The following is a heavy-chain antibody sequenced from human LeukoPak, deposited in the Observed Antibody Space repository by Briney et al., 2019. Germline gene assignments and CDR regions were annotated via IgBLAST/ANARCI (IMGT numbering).Heavy chain of an antibody. V-gene: IGHV3-30*02. CDR1: GFTFSNYG. J-gene: IGHJ4*02. D-gene: IGHD6-13*01. CDR3: ARAPSSSPGY. Sequence: GGSLRLSCAASGFTFSNYGMHWVRQVPGKGLEWVAFIRYDGSNKYYADSVKGRFTISRDNSKNTLYLQMNSLRAEDTAVYYCARAPSSSPGYWGQGTLVTVSS. CDR2: IRYDGSNK.